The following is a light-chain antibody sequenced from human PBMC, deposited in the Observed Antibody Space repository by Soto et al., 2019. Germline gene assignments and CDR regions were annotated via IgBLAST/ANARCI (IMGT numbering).Light chain of an antibody. CDR2: DAS. J-gene: IGKJ5*01. V-gene: IGKV3-11*01. CDR1: QSIGSY. Sequence: EIVLTQSPATLSLSLGERATLSCRASQSIGSYLAWYQHKLGQPPRLLIYDASNRATGIPVRFSGSGSGTDFTLTISSLEPEDFAVYYCQQRSNWPRITFGQGTRLEIK. CDR3: QQRSNWPRIT.